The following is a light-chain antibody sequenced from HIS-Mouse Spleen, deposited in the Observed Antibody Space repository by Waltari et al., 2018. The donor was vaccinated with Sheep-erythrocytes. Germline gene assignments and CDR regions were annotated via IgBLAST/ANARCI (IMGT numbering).Light chain of an antibody. CDR1: SSAVGGHNY. CDR3: CSYAGSYNHV. CDR2: DVS. J-gene: IGLJ1*01. Sequence: QSALTQPRSVSGSPVQSVTISCTGTSSAVGGHNYVSWYQQHTGKAPKLMIYDVSKRPSGVPDRFSGSKSGNTASLTISGLQAEDEADYYCCSYAGSYNHVFATGTKVTVL. V-gene: IGLV2-11*01.